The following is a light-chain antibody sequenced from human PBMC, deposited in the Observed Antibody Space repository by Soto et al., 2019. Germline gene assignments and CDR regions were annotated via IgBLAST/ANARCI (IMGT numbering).Light chain of an antibody. J-gene: IGKJ1*01. CDR2: DAS. CDR1: QSISSW. V-gene: IGKV1-5*01. CDR3: LQHNSYPRT. Sequence: DIQMNQSPSTLFASVGDRVTITCRASQSISSWLAWYQQKPGKAPKLLIYDASSLESGVPSRFSGSGSGTEFSLTISSLQPEDFATYYCLQHNSYPRTFGQGTKVDIK.